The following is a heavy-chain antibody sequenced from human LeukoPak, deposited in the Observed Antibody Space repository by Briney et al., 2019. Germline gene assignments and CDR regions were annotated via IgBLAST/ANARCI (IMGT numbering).Heavy chain of an antibody. CDR3: ARQGLVVPAAYGNYYYMDV. CDR2: IYYSGST. V-gene: IGHV4-39*01. Sequence: SETLSLTCIVSGGSISSSSYYWGWIRQPPGKGLEWIGSIYYSGSTYHNPSLKSRVTISVDTSKNQFSLKLSSVTAADTAVYYCARQGLVVPAAYGNYYYMDVWGKGTTVTVSS. CDR1: GGSISSSSYY. J-gene: IGHJ6*03. D-gene: IGHD2-2*01.